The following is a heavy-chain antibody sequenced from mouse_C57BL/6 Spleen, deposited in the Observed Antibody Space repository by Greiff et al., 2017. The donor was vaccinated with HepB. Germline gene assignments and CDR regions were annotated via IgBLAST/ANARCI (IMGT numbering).Heavy chain of an antibody. Sequence: EVKVVESGAELVRPGASVKLSCTASGFNIKDDYMHWVKQRPEQGLEWIGWIDPENGDTEYASKFQGKATITADTSSNTAYLQLSSLTSEDTAVYSCTTAYNYGNRYKRAFGYWGEGTTLTVSS. D-gene: IGHD1-1*01. CDR1: GFNIKDDY. J-gene: IGHJ2*01. V-gene: IGHV14-4*01. CDR3: TTAYNYGNRYKRAFGY. CDR2: IDPENGDT.